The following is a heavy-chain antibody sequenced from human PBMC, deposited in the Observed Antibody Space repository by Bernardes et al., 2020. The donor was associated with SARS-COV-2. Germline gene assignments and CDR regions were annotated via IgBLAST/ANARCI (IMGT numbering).Heavy chain of an antibody. D-gene: IGHD3-3*01. V-gene: IGHV4-39*01. J-gene: IGHJ4*02. CDR2: IYYSRST. CDR3: AGQHLGEVTIFGVVTTDGYFDY. Sequence: SETLSLTCTVSGGSISSSSYYWGWIRQPPGKGLEWIGNIYYSRSTYYNPSLKSRVTISVDTSKNQFSLKLSSVTAADTAVYYCAGQHLGEVTIFGVVTTDGYFDYWGQGTLVTVSS. CDR1: GGSISSSSYY.